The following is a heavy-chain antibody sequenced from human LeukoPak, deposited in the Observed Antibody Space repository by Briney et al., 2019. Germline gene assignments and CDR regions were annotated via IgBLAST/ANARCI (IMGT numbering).Heavy chain of an antibody. CDR3: ARGGGSGYYAFDY. V-gene: IGHV1-8*01. CDR2: MNPNSDNT. Sequence: ASVKVSCKASGYTFTSYDINWVRQATGQGLEWMGWMNPNSDNTGYAQKFLGRVSMTGNTSISTAYMELSSLRSEDTAVYYCARGGGSGYYAFDYWGQGTLVTVSS. J-gene: IGHJ4*02. CDR1: GYTFTSYD. D-gene: IGHD3-16*01.